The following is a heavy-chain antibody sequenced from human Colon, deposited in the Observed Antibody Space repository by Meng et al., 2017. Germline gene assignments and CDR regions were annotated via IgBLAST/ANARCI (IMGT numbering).Heavy chain of an antibody. CDR1: GFLFSSFE. V-gene: IGHV3-48*03. CDR3: ARDTGGMALWFGQSDDYFDL. D-gene: IGHD3-10*01. Sequence: GESLKISCGASGFLFSSFEMNWVRQAPGKGLEWVSYISSSSNTINYAESVKGRFTISRDNANNSLYLHMSGLRTEDTAIYFCARDTGGMALWFGQSDDYFDLWGQGTLVTVSS. CDR2: ISSSSNTI. J-gene: IGHJ4*02.